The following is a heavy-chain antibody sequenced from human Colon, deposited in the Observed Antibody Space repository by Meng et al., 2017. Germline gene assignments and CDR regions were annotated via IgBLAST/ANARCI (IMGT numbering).Heavy chain of an antibody. V-gene: IGHV4-4*02. CDR1: GGSLISSNW. J-gene: IGHJ4*02. D-gene: IGHD3-22*01. Sequence: QWQLQASGPGLVKPSGTLSLTCVVSGGSLISSNWCTWVRQAPGKGLEWIGEIYRSGSTNYNPSLKSRVTISIDTSKNEFSLKLTSVTAADTALYYCARRVQYSSGYYYFDFWGQGTLVTVSS. CDR2: IYRSGST. CDR3: ARRVQYSSGYYYFDF.